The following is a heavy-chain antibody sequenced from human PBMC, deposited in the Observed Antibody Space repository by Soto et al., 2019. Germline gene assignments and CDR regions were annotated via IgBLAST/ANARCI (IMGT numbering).Heavy chain of an antibody. J-gene: IGHJ6*02. CDR2: IVPIFGTA. D-gene: IGHD6-6*01. V-gene: IGHV1-69*06. Sequence: SVKVSCKASGGTFSSYAISWVRQAPGQGLEWMGGIVPIFGTANYAQKFQGRVTITADKSTSTAYMELSSLRSEDTAVYYCARGEQLFYYYYGMDVWGQGTTVTVSS. CDR3: ARGEQLFYYYYGMDV. CDR1: GGTFSSYA.